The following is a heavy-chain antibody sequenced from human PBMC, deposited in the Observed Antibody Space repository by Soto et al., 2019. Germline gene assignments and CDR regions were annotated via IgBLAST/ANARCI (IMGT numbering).Heavy chain of an antibody. CDR2: IIPIFGTA. Sequence: QVQLVQSGAEVKKPGSSVKVSCKASGGTFSSYAISWVRQAPGQGREWMGGIIPIFGTANYAQTCQGRVTITADESTSTAYMELSSLRSEDTTVYYGARYPPPDYGYHCGGDDAFDFWGQGTMVTVSS. J-gene: IGHJ3*01. CDR1: GGTFSSYA. D-gene: IGHD4-17*01. V-gene: IGHV1-69*01. CDR3: ARYPPPDYGYHCGGDDAFDF.